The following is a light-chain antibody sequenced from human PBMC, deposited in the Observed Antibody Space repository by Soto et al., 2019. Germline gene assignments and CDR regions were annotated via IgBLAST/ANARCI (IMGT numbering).Light chain of an antibody. CDR1: SGHSSYA. CDR2: LNSDGSH. J-gene: IGLJ2*01. V-gene: IGLV4-69*01. CDR3: QTWGTGSVV. Sequence: QPVLTQSPSASASLGASVNLTCTLSSGHSSYAIAWHQQQPEKGPRYLMKLNSDGSHSKGDGIPDRFSGSSSGAERYLTISSLHSEDEADYYCQTWGTGSVVFGGGTKLTVL.